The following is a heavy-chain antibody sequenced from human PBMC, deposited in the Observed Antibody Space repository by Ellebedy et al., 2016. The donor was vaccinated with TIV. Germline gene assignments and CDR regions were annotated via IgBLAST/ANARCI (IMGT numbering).Heavy chain of an antibody. CDR3: AKEWIAARQYYYYYYGMDV. V-gene: IGHV3-30*18. Sequence: GGSLRLXXAASGFTFSSYGMHWVRQAPGKGLEWVAVISYDGSNKYYADSVKGRFTISRDNSKNTLYLQMNSLRAEDTAVYYCAKEWIAARQYYYYYYGMDVWGQGTTVTVSS. J-gene: IGHJ6*02. D-gene: IGHD6-6*01. CDR1: GFTFSSYG. CDR2: ISYDGSNK.